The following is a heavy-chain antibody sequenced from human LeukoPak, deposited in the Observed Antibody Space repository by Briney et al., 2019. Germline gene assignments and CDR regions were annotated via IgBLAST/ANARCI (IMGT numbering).Heavy chain of an antibody. D-gene: IGHD3-22*01. CDR1: GGSISSYY. CDR3: ARQSISGSSLSYFDY. Sequence: SETLSLTCTVSGGSISSYYWSWIRQPPGKGLEWIGYIYYSGSTNYNPSLKSRVTISVDTSKNQFSLKLSSVTAADTAVYYCARQSISGSSLSYFDYWGQGTLVNVSS. CDR2: IYYSGST. V-gene: IGHV4-59*01. J-gene: IGHJ4*02.